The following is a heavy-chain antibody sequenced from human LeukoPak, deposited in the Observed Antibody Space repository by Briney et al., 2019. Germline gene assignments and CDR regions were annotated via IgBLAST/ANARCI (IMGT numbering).Heavy chain of an antibody. CDR1: SGSISGHY. CDR2: ISYSGST. CDR3: ARATYRGINYLDY. Sequence: PSETLSLTCTVSSGSISGHYWSWIRQPPGKGLEWIGYISYSGSTKYNPSLKSRVTISVDTSKNQFPLWLSSVTAADTAVYYCARATYRGINYLDYWGQGTLVTVSS. V-gene: IGHV4-59*11. J-gene: IGHJ4*02. D-gene: IGHD3-10*01.